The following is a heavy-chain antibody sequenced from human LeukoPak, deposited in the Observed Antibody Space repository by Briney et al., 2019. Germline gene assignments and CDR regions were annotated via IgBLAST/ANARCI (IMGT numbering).Heavy chain of an antibody. CDR3: AKGLRYLSFIDAFDI. CDR1: GGSISSYH. CDR2: VYHSGGT. Sequence: PSETLSLTCTVSGGSISSYHWNWIRQSPGKGLGWIGYVYHSGGTNYNPSLKSRVTISLDTSKNQFSVKLSSVTAADTAMYYCAKGLRYLSFIDAFDIWGQGTMVTVSS. J-gene: IGHJ3*02. D-gene: IGHD3-9*01. V-gene: IGHV4-59*08.